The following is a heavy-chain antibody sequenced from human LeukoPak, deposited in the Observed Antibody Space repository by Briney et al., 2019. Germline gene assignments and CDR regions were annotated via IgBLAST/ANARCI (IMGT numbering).Heavy chain of an antibody. J-gene: IGHJ4*02. CDR1: GFTFSSYS. CDR3: ARDGRLYSSGFDY. V-gene: IGHV3-21*01. D-gene: IGHD6-19*01. CDR2: ISSSSSYI. Sequence: GGSLRLSCAASGFTFSSYSMNWVRQAPGKGLEWVSSISSSSSYIYYADSVKGRFTISRDNAKNSLYLQMNSLRAEDTAVYYCARDGRLYSSGFDYWGRGTLVTVSS.